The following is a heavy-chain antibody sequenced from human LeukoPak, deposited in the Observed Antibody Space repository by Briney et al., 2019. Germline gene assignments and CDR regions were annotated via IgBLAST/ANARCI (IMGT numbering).Heavy chain of an antibody. CDR1: GFTLSSYT. Sequence: GGSLRLSCAASGFTLSSYTMNWVRQAPGKGLEWVSSITSSSTYIYYADSVKGRFTVSRDNAKNSLYLQMNSLRAEDTAVYYCARNLDNSRHSFWSGYGDFDFWGQGTLVTVSS. J-gene: IGHJ4*02. V-gene: IGHV3-21*01. CDR2: ITSSSTYI. D-gene: IGHD3-3*01. CDR3: ARNLDNSRHSFWSGYGDFDF.